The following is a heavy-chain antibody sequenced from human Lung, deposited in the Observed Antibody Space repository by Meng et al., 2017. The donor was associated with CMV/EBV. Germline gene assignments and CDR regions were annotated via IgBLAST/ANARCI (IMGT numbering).Heavy chain of an antibody. V-gene: IGHV4-39*01. J-gene: IGHJ3*02. D-gene: IGHD6-13*01. Sequence: GSXRLXCTVSGDSIISTHYYWGWIRQPPGMGLAWIGPIYYSRTTYYNPSLESRVTITVDTYKNQFSRKVSSVTAADTAVYYCAKHHPNAGVAGLPDYDIWXQGTXVTVSS. CDR3: AKHHPNAGVAGLPDYDI. CDR2: IYYSRTT. CDR1: GDSIISTHYY.